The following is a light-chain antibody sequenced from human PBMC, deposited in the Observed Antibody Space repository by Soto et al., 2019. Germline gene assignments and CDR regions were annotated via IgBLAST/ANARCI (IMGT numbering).Light chain of an antibody. CDR2: SNN. Sequence: QSVLTQPPSASGTPGHRVTISCSGSSSNIGSNTVNWYQQIPGTAPKLLIQSNNQLPSGVPDRFSGSKSGTSASLAISGLQSDDEADYYCAAWDDSLNGVVFGGGTKVTVL. CDR3: AAWDDSLNGVV. CDR1: SSNIGSNT. J-gene: IGLJ2*01. V-gene: IGLV1-44*01.